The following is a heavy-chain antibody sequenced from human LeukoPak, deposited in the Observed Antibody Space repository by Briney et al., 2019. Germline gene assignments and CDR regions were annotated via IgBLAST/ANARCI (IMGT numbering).Heavy chain of an antibody. D-gene: IGHD3-10*01. V-gene: IGHV1-8*01. Sequence: ASVKVSCKASGYTFTSYDTNWVRQATGQGLEWMGWMNPNSGNTGYAQKFQGRVTMTRSTSISTAYMELSSLRSEDTAVYYCARVGYYGSGSYLSYYYYMDVWGKGTTVTVSS. J-gene: IGHJ6*03. CDR2: MNPNSGNT. CDR1: GYTFTSYD. CDR3: ARVGYYGSGSYLSYYYYMDV.